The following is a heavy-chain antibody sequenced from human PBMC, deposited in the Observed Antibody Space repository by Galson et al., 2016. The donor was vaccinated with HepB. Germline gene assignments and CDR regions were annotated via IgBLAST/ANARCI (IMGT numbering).Heavy chain of an antibody. CDR1: EFSFSYYG. CDR3: AKRHEYCPPVGCSVDY. CDR2: DSMDGRRK. J-gene: IGHJ4*02. V-gene: IGHV3-30*18. Sequence: SLRLSCAASEFSFSYYGMHWVRQAPGKGLEWVAADSMDGRRKFYADSVRGRFTISRDNSNNMLFLQMDSLRPDDTAVYYCAKRHEYCPPVGCSVDYWGQGPLVSVSS. D-gene: IGHD2/OR15-2a*01.